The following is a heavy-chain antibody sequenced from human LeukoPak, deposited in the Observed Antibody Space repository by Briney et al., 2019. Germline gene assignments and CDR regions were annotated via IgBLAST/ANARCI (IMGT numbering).Heavy chain of an antibody. CDR1: GGSISSYY. J-gene: IGHJ6*03. CDR3: ARSSSTSCYTDCGYMDV. CDR2: IYYSGST. V-gene: IGHV4-59*01. D-gene: IGHD2-2*02. Sequence: SETLSLTCTVSGGSISSYYWSWIRQPPGKGLEWIGYIYYSGSTNYNPSLKSRVTISVDTSKNQFSLKLSSVTAADTAVYYCARSSSTSCYTDCGYMDVWGKGTTVTVSS.